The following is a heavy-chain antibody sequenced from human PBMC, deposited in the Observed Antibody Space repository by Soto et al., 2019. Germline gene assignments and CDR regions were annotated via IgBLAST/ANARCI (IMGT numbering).Heavy chain of an antibody. CDR2: ISSSSSYT. CDR1: GFTFSDYY. J-gene: IGHJ5*02. CDR3: ARDAYYDSSGYYLGEGWFDP. V-gene: IGHV3-11*05. Sequence: QVQLVESGGGLVKPGGSLRLSCAASGFTFSDYYMSWIRQAPGKGLEWVSYISSSSSYTNYADSVKGRFTISRDNAKNALYLERNSLRAEDTAVYYCARDAYYDSSGYYLGEGWFDPWGQGTLVTVSS. D-gene: IGHD3-22*01.